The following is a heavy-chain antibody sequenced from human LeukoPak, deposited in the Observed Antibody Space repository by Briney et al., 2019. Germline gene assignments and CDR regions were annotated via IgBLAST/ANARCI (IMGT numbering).Heavy chain of an antibody. CDR2: INFDGSAI. CDR1: GFIFNTHG. CDR3: ARDLLDY. V-gene: IGHV3-48*02. J-gene: IGHJ4*02. Sequence: PGGSLRLSCVASGFIFNTHGINWVRQAPGKGLEWISHINFDGSAIYYADSVKGRFAISRDDAKNSVYLQMNSLRDEDTAVYFCARDLLDYWGQGTLVTVSS.